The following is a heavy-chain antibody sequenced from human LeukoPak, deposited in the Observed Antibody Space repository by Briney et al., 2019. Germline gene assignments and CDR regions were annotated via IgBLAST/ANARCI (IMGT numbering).Heavy chain of an antibody. CDR3: AREKISFGWSGYRHDYFDY. J-gene: IGHJ4*02. D-gene: IGHD3-3*01. CDR2: ISGSGDST. V-gene: IGHV3-23*01. CDR1: GFTFNTYA. Sequence: PGGSLRLSCAASGFTFNTYAMSWVRQAPGKGLEWVSVISGSGDSTFYADSLKGRFTISRDNAKNSLYLQMNSLRAEDTAVYYCAREKISFGWSGYRHDYFDYWGQGILVTVSS.